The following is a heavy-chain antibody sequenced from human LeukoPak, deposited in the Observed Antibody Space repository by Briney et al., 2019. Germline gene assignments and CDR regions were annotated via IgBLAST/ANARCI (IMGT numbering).Heavy chain of an antibody. CDR1: GYTFTSYD. D-gene: IGHD3-10*01. Sequence: ASVKVSCKASGYTFTSYDINWVRQATGQGLEWMGWMNPNSGNTGYAQKFQGRVTMTRNTSISTAYMELSSLRSEDTAVYYCARERDYYGSGSLSPFDYWGQGTLVTVSS. V-gene: IGHV1-8*01. CDR3: ARERDYYGSGSLSPFDY. J-gene: IGHJ4*02. CDR2: MNPNSGNT.